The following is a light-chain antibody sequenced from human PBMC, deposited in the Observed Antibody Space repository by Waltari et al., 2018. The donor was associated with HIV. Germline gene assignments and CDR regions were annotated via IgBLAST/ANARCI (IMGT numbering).Light chain of an antibody. CDR2: DVS. J-gene: IGLJ3*02. V-gene: IGLV2-23*02. Sequence: QTALIQPASVSGSPGQSITISCTGTSSDVGAYNLVSWYQQHPGKAPRLIIYDVSERPAGVSNRFTGSKSGNTASLTISGLQAEDEADYYCCSYVSEIVPCVFGGGTKLTVL. CDR3: CSYVSEIVPCV. CDR1: SSDVGAYNL.